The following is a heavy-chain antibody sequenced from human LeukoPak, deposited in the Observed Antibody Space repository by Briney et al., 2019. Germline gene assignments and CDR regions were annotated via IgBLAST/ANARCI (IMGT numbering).Heavy chain of an antibody. V-gene: IGHV3-33*06. CDR3: AKAFCRGGRCIYYFGL. CDR1: GFTFSSYG. Sequence: GGSLRLSCAASGFTFSSYGMHWVRQAPGKGLEWVAVIWYDGRNKYYADSVKGRFTISRDNSKNTLYLQMSSLRAEDTALYYCAKAFCRGGRCIYYFGLWGQGTLVTVSS. J-gene: IGHJ4*02. D-gene: IGHD2-15*01. CDR2: IWYDGRNK.